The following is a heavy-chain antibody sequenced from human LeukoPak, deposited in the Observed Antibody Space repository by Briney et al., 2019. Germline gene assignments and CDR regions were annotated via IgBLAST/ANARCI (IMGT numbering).Heavy chain of an antibody. V-gene: IGHV4-39*07. J-gene: IGHJ6*03. Sequence: PSETLSLTCTVSGGSISSSSYYWGWIRQPPGKGLEWIGSIYYSGSTYYNPSLKSRVTISVDTSKNQFSLKLSSVTAADTAVYYCARTIRSYMDVWGKGTTVTVSS. CDR1: GGSISSSSYY. CDR2: IYYSGST. D-gene: IGHD3-9*01. CDR3: ARTIRSYMDV.